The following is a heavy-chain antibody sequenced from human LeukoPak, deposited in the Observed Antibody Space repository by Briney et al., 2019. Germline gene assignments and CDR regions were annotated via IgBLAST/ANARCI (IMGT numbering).Heavy chain of an antibody. V-gene: IGHV1-69*13. CDR2: IIPIFGTA. J-gene: IGHJ4*02. CDR3: ARAGRRLFGVLIPLSFDY. CDR1: GGTFSSYA. D-gene: IGHD3-3*01. Sequence: SVKVSCEASGGTFSSYAINWVRQAPGQGLKWMGGIIPIFGTANYAQKFQGRVTITADEYTSTAYMELSSLRSEDTAVYYCARAGRRLFGVLIPLSFDYWGQGTPVTVSS.